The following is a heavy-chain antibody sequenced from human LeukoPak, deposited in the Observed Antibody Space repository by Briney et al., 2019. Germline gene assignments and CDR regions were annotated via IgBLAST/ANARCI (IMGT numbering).Heavy chain of an antibody. D-gene: IGHD3-16*01. V-gene: IGHV1-18*04. Sequence: GASVTVSCKASGYTFTSYYMHWVRQAPGQGLEWMGYISGRSDDENYADNFQGRLTMTTDTSTNTAYMELGSLTSDATAVYYCARDWDGGTDCFHPWGQGTLVTVSS. CDR3: ARDWDGGTDCFHP. J-gene: IGHJ5*02. CDR1: GYTFTSYY. CDR2: ISGRSDDE.